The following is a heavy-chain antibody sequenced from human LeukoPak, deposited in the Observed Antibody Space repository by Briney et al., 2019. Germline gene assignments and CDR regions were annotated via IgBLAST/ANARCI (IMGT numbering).Heavy chain of an antibody. J-gene: IGHJ4*02. CDR1: GGSISSGGYY. CDR3: ARRQWFGELLFDY. CDR2: IYYSGST. Sequence: SETLSLTCTVSGGSISSGGYYWSWIRQHPGKGLEWIGYIYYSGSTNYNPSLKSRVTISVDASKNQFSLKLSSVTAADTAVYYCARRQWFGELLFDYWGQGTLVTVSS. V-gene: IGHV4-31*03. D-gene: IGHD3-10*01.